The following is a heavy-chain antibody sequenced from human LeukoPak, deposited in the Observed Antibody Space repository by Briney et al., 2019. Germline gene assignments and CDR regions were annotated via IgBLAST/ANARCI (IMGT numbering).Heavy chain of an antibody. CDR3: ARDFRATVVTAGPDY. D-gene: IGHD4-23*01. V-gene: IGHV3-66*02. CDR2: IYSGGST. CDR1: GFTVSSNY. J-gene: IGHJ4*02. Sequence: PGGSLRLSCAASGFTVSSNYMSWVRQAPGKGLEWVSVIYSGGSTYYADSVKGRFTISRDNSKNTLFLQMNSLRAEDTAVYYCARDFRATVVTAGPDYWGQGTLVTVSS.